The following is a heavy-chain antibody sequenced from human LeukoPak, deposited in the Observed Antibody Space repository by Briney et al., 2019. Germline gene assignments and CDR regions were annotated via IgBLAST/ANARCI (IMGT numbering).Heavy chain of an antibody. CDR3: ARLPYYGSGRKDY. Sequence: ASVKVSCTASGYTFTSYDINWVRQAPGQGLEWMGWMNPNSGNTGYAQKFQGRVTMTRNTSISTAYMELSSLRSEDTAVYYCARLPYYGSGRKDYWGQGTLVTVSS. D-gene: IGHD3-10*01. J-gene: IGHJ4*02. CDR1: GYTFTSYD. V-gene: IGHV1-8*01. CDR2: MNPNSGNT.